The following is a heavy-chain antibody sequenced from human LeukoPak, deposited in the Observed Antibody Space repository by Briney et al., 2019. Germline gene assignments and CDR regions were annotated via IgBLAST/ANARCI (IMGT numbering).Heavy chain of an antibody. J-gene: IGHJ6*03. D-gene: IGHD1-1*01. Sequence: GASVKVSCKASGYTFTNYGISWVRQAPGQGLEWMGWISAYTGNTNYAQKLQGRVTMTTDTSTTTASMELRSLRSDDTAVYYCARDKQLDWAHYYYYYMDVWGKGTTVTVSS. CDR3: ARDKQLDWAHYYYYYMDV. CDR1: GYTFTNYG. CDR2: ISAYTGNT. V-gene: IGHV1-18*01.